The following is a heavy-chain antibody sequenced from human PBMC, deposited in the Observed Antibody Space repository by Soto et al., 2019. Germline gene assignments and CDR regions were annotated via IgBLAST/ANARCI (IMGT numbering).Heavy chain of an antibody. Sequence: QVQLQESGPGLVKPSGTLSLTCAVSSGSISSSNWWSWVRQPPGKGLEWIGEIYHSGSTNYNPSLKSRVTISVDKSKNQFSLKLSSVTAADTAVYYCARSDVGDDYYYYYMDVWGKGTTVTVSS. CDR1: SGSISSSNW. J-gene: IGHJ6*03. V-gene: IGHV4-4*02. D-gene: IGHD2-21*02. CDR3: ARSDVGDDYYYYYMDV. CDR2: IYHSGST.